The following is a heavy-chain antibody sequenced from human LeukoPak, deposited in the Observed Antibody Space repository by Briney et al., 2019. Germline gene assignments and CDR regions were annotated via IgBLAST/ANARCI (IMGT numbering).Heavy chain of an antibody. V-gene: IGHV3-49*03. CDR1: GFTFGDYA. Sequence: SGGSLRLSCTASGFTFGDYAMGWFRQAPGKGLEWVGFIRSKAYGGATEYAASVKGRFTISRDDSKSIAYLQMNSLKTEDTAVYYCTRDYLVGLSYYYYYMDVWGKGTTVTVSS. J-gene: IGHJ6*03. CDR3: TRDYLVGLSYYYYYMDV. CDR2: IRSKAYGGAT. D-gene: IGHD1-26*01.